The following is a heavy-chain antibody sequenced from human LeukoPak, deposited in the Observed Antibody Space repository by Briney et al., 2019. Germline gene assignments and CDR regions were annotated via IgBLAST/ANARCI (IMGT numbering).Heavy chain of an antibody. Sequence: WASVRVSCKASGYTFTGYYMNWVRQAPGQGLEWLGWINPNSGDTKYAQKFLGRVTMTSDTSNNTGYMALSSLTSDDTAVYYCARKSTVRRTSEFDYWGQGSLVTVSS. CDR3: ARKSTVRRTSEFDY. CDR2: INPNSGDT. J-gene: IGHJ4*02. D-gene: IGHD3-10*02. CDR1: GYTFTGYY. V-gene: IGHV1-2*02.